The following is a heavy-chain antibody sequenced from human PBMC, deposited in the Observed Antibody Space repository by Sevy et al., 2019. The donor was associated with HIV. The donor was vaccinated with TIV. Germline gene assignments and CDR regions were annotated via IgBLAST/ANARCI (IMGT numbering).Heavy chain of an antibody. Sequence: GGSLRLSCAASGFTLSSYWMSWVRQAPGKGLEWVANIKQDGSEKYYVDSVKGRFTISRDNAKNSLYLQMNSLRAEDTAVYYCARYYGSGSYYRYYFDYWGQGTLVTVSS. CDR1: GFTLSSYW. V-gene: IGHV3-7*01. D-gene: IGHD3-10*01. CDR3: ARYYGSGSYYRYYFDY. J-gene: IGHJ4*02. CDR2: IKQDGSEK.